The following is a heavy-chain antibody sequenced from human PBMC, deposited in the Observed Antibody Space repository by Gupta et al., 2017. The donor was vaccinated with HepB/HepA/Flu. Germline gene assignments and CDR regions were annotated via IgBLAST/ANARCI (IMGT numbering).Heavy chain of an antibody. CDR3: VKDLGPGLVRQDS. V-gene: IGHV3-23*01. CDR2: ILASGSQT. J-gene: IGHJ4*02. D-gene: IGHD6-13*01. CDR1: GFTFNSFA. Sequence: EVQLLESGGGLVQPGGSLRLSCAASGFTFNSFAMSWVRQAPGKGLEWVSGILASGSQTYYADSVRGRFTISRDNSENTLYLQMNSLRAEDTARYFCVKDLGPGLVRQDSWGQGTLVTVSS.